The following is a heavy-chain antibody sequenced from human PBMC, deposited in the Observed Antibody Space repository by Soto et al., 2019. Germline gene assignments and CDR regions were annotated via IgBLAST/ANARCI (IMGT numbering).Heavy chain of an antibody. CDR2: IYYSGST. J-gene: IGHJ4*02. CDR1: GGSISSGGYY. CDR3: ARSLWFGELLIGY. Sequence: SETLSLTCTVSGGSISSGGYYWSWIRRHRGKGLEWIGYIYYSGSTYYNPSLKSRVTISVDTSKNQFSLKLSSVTAADTAVYYCARSLWFGELLIGYWGQGTLVTVSS. D-gene: IGHD3-10*01. V-gene: IGHV4-31*03.